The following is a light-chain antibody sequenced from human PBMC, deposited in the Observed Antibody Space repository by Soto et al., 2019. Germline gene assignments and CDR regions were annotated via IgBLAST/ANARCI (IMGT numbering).Light chain of an antibody. CDR2: GAS. V-gene: IGKV3-15*01. Sequence: EIVMTQSPATLSVSPGERATLSCRSSQSVSSTLAWYQQKPGQAPRLLIYGASTRATGITARFSGSGSGTDVTLTLSKLQSDDCAVYYCQRYNKWPLTCGGGTKVEI. CDR1: QSVSST. J-gene: IGKJ4*01. CDR3: QRYNKWPLT.